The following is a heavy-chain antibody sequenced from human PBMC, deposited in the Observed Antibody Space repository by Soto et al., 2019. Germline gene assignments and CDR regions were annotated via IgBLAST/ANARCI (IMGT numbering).Heavy chain of an antibody. CDR1: GFTFRNYW. CDR3: VRENYFDY. Sequence: EEHLVESGGGLVQPGGSLRLSCEGSGFTFRNYWMGWVRQAPGKRLEWVANIRQDGSERSYADSVKGRFTISRDNAKNSLYLQMSSLRADDTAEYYCVRENYFDYWGRGILVIVSS. CDR2: IRQDGSER. J-gene: IGHJ4*02. V-gene: IGHV3-7*01.